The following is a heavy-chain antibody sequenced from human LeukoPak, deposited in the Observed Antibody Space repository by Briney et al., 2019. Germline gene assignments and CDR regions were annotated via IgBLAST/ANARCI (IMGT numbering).Heavy chain of an antibody. V-gene: IGHV4-39*07. CDR2: IYYSGST. CDR3: ARIGGNDDY. Sequence: SETLSLTCTVSGASFSSSSYYWGWIRQPPGKGLEWIGSIYYSGSTYYNPSLKSRVTISVDTSKNQFSLKLSSVTAADTAVYYCARIGGNDDYWGQGTLVTVSS. CDR1: GASFSSSSYY. J-gene: IGHJ4*02. D-gene: IGHD4-23*01.